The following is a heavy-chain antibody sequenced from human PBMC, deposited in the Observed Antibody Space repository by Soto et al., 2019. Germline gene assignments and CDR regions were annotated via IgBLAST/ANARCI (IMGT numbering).Heavy chain of an antibody. V-gene: IGHV4-4*07. J-gene: IGHJ3*02. D-gene: IGHD2-2*01. CDR3: ARVRTNDYAEAFDI. CDR1: GGSISSSY. Sequence: SETLSLTCTVSGGSISSSYWSWIRQPAGKGLEWIGRIYTSGSTNYNPSLKSRVTMSVDTSKNQFSLKLSSVTAADTAVYYCARVRTNDYAEAFDIWGQGTMVTVSS. CDR2: IYTSGST.